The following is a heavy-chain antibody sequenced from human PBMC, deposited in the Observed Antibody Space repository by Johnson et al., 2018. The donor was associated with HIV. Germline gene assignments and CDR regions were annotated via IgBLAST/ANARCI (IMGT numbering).Heavy chain of an antibody. Sequence: VQLVESGGGLVQPGGSLRLSCAASGFTFSSYWMTWVRQAPGKWLEWVANIKQDGSEKKYVDSVKGRFTISRDNAKNSLHLQMNSLRAEDTAVYYCTILYQYCGGDCYSLDAFDIWGQGTMVTVSS. J-gene: IGHJ3*02. CDR2: IKQDGSEK. CDR1: GFTFSSYW. D-gene: IGHD2-21*01. CDR3: TILYQYCGGDCYSLDAFDI. V-gene: IGHV3-7*05.